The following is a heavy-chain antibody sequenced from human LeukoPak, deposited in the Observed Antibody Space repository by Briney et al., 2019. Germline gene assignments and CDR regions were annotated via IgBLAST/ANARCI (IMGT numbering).Heavy chain of an antibody. Sequence: SETLSLTCAVYGGSFSGYYWSWIRQPPGKGLEWIGEINHSGSTNYNPSLKSRVTISVDTSKNQFSLKLSSVTAADTAVYYCARVGVLLWFGELVGAFDIWGQGTMVTVSS. CDR3: ARVGVLLWFGELVGAFDI. CDR1: GGSFSGYY. V-gene: IGHV4-34*01. D-gene: IGHD3-10*01. CDR2: INHSGST. J-gene: IGHJ3*02.